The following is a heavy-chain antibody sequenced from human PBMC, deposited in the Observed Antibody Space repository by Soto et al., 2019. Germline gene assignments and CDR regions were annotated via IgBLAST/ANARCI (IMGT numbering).Heavy chain of an antibody. Sequence: QVQLVQSGAEVKEPGASVKVSCKTSGYSFTTLFLNWMRQAPGHSLEWMGWINPANGDTLRSHDFLGRVSITRETSATTANRALTNLASEDTAGDYSSRSSSSASFEVRGQGTLVTVAS. D-gene: IGHD3-9*01. CDR2: INPANGDT. CDR1: GYSFTTLF. J-gene: IGHJ4*02. CDR3: SRSSSSASFEV. V-gene: IGHV1-3*01.